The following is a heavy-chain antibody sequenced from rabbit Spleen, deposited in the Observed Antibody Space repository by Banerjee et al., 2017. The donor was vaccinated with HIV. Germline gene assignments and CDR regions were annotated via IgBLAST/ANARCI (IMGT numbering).Heavy chain of an antibody. V-gene: IGHV1S40*01. CDR3: ARDAGSYDYIAVSFNL. J-gene: IGHJ4*01. CDR1: GFSFSGDSY. D-gene: IGHD8-1*01. CDR2: IDTGSSGFT. Sequence: QSLEESGGDLVKPGASLTLTCIASGFSFSGDSYMCWVRQAPGKGLEWIVCIDTGSSGFTYFASWAKGRFAISKTSSTTVTLQMTSLTAADTATYFCARDAGSYDYIAVSFNLWGPGTLVTVS.